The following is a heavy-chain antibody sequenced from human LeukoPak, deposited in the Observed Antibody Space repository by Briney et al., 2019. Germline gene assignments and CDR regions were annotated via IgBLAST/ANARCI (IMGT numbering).Heavy chain of an antibody. V-gene: IGHV1-2*02. CDR3: ARGRGGCGGSNWFDP. J-gene: IGHJ5*02. Sequence: ASVKVSCKASGYTFTGYYIHWVRQAPGQGLEWMGWINAKSGNTNYAQKIQGRVTMTRDMSISTAYMELNRLKSDDTAMYYCARGRGGCGGSNWFDPWGQGTLVTVSS. CDR2: INAKSGNT. CDR1: GYTFTGYY. D-gene: IGHD6-19*01.